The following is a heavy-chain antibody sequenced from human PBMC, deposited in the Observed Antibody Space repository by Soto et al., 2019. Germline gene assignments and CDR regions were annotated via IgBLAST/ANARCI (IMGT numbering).Heavy chain of an antibody. CDR3: ARDKITGLFDY. J-gene: IGHJ4*02. V-gene: IGHV4-39*07. CDR2: INHSGST. CDR1: GGSISSSSYY. Sequence: SETLSLTCTVSGGSISSSSYYWGWIRQPPGTGLEWIGEINHSGSTNYNPSLKSRVTISVDTSKNQFSLKPTSVTAADTAVYYCARDKITGLFDYWGQGTLVTVSS. D-gene: IGHD2-8*02.